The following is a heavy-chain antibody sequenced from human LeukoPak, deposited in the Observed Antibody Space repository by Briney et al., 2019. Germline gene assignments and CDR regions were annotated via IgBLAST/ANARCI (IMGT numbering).Heavy chain of an antibody. J-gene: IGHJ4*02. CDR1: GGSISSYY. V-gene: IGHV4-4*07. CDR2: IYTSGST. Sequence: SETLSLTCTVPGGSISSYYWSWIRQPAGKGLEWIGRIYTSGSTNYNASLKSRVSMSVDTSKNQFSLKLSSVTAADTAVFYCARENSGSYREFDYWGQGTLVTVSS. CDR3: ARENSGSYREFDY. D-gene: IGHD1-26*01.